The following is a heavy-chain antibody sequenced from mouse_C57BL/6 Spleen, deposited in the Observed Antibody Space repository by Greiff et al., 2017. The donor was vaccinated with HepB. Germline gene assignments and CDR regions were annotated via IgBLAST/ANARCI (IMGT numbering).Heavy chain of an antibody. CDR3: ARGRFLTTVVPEAY. CDR2: ILPGSGST. V-gene: IGHV1-9*01. CDR1: GYTFTGYW. D-gene: IGHD1-1*01. J-gene: IGHJ3*01. Sequence: QVQLQQSGAELMKPGASVKLSCKATGYTFTGYWIEWVKQRPGHGLEWLGEILPGSGSTNYNEKFKGKATFTADTSSNTAYMQLSSLTTEDSAIYYCARGRFLTTVVPEAYWGQGTLVTVSA.